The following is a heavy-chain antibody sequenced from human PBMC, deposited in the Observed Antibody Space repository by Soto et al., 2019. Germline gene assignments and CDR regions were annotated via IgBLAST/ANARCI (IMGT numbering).Heavy chain of an antibody. V-gene: IGHV4-30-4*01. CDR2: IYYSGST. J-gene: IGHJ4*02. D-gene: IGHD3-22*01. CDR1: GGSISSGDYY. Sequence: SETLSLTCTVSGGSISSGDYYWSWIRQPPGKGLEWIGYIYYSGSTYYNPSLKSRVTISVDTSKNQFSLKLSSVTAADTAVYSSARAYYSDSSGYQHFDYWGQVSLVTVSS. CDR3: ARAYYSDSSGYQHFDY.